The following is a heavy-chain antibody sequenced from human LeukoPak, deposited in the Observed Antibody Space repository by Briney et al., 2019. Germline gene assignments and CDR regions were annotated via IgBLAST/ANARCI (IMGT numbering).Heavy chain of an antibody. D-gene: IGHD3-10*01. V-gene: IGHV1-18*01. CDR3: ARAGYGSGSYYSYYMDV. J-gene: IGHJ6*03. Sequence: GASVKVSCKASGDTFIRYGITWVRQAPGQGLEWMGWISTGNGNTNSGQKFQGRVTMTRNTSISTAYMELSSLRSEDTAVYYCARAGYGSGSYYSYYMDVWGKGTTVTISS. CDR1: GDTFIRYG. CDR2: ISTGNGNT.